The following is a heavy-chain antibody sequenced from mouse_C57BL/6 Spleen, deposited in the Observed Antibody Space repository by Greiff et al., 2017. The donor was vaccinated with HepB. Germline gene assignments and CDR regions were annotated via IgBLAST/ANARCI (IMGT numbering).Heavy chain of an antibody. V-gene: IGHV5-6*01. CDR3: ARVYYSNYDDYAMDY. CDR2: ISSGGSYT. D-gene: IGHD2-5*01. CDR1: GFTFSSYG. J-gene: IGHJ4*01. Sequence: EVKLMESGGDLVKPGGSLKLSCAASGFTFSSYGMSWVRQTPDKRLEWVATISSGGSYTYYPDSVKGRFTISRDNAKNTLYLQMSSLKSEDTAMYYCARVYYSNYDDYAMDYWGQGTSVTVSS.